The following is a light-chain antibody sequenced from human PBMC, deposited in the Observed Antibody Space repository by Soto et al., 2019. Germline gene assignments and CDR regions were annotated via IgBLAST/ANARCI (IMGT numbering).Light chain of an antibody. CDR1: QSISSK. V-gene: IGKV3-15*01. CDR2: RTS. J-gene: IGKJ4*01. Sequence: EILMTQYQATLSVSPGERATLSCGASQSISSKLAWYQQKPGQASRLLMFRTSSRATGFPARFSGSGSGTEFKLTISSLRSEDFGIYYCQQYNNWHSATFGGGTKVDIK. CDR3: QQYNNWHSAT.